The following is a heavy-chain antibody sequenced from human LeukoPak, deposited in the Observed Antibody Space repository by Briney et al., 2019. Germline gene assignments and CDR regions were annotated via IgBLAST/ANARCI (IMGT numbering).Heavy chain of an antibody. Sequence: GGSLRLSCAASGLTFSNYAMSWFRQAPGKGLEWVSGITSGFTPHYADSVKGRFTISRDNSKNTFHLQMNSMRAEDTAVYYCTTALGYCSGDSCSTLVHYWGQGTLLTVSS. V-gene: IGHV3-23*01. CDR2: ITSGFTP. CDR3: TTALGYCSGDSCSTLVHY. CDR1: GLTFSNYA. D-gene: IGHD2-15*01. J-gene: IGHJ4*02.